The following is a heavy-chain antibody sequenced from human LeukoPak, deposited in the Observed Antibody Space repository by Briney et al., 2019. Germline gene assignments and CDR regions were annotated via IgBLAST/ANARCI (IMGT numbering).Heavy chain of an antibody. V-gene: IGHV4-38-2*01. D-gene: IGHD4-17*01. J-gene: IGHJ4*02. CDR3: ARQIWTTVTGYIDY. CDR1: GYSISSGYY. Sequence: SETQSLTCAVSGYSISSGYYWGWIRQPPGKGLEWIGSIYHSGSTYYNPSLKSRVTISVDTSKNQFSLKLSSVTAADTAVYYCARQIWTTVTGYIDYWGQGTLVTVSS. CDR2: IYHSGST.